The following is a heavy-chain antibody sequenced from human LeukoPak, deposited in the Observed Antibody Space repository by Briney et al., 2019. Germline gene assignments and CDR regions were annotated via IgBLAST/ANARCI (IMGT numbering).Heavy chain of an antibody. CDR2: ISTYNGRT. CDR1: GYTFSSYG. CDR3: ARDYYGSGSYDY. Sequence: VSVKVSCKASGYTFSSYGITWVRQAPGQGLEWMGWISTYNGRTSNAQNLQGRVTMTTDTSTSTAYMEVRSLRSDDTAVYYCARDYYGSGSYDYWGKGTLVTSAS. V-gene: IGHV1-18*01. J-gene: IGHJ4*02. D-gene: IGHD3-10*01.